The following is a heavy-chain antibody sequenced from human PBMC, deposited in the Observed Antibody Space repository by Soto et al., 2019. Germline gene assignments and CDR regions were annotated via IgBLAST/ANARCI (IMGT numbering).Heavy chain of an antibody. CDR3: ARHVGIGGWHFDS. CDR1: VGAISSSSSY. Sequence: SEPLSLPCTVSVGAISSSSSYWGWIPHPPGKGLEWIGSIYYSGSTYYNPSLKSRVTISVDTSKNQFSLKLSSVTAADTAVYYCARHVGIGGWHFDSWGQGALVNVS. J-gene: IGHJ4*02. CDR2: IYYSGST. V-gene: IGHV4-39*01. D-gene: IGHD6-19*01.